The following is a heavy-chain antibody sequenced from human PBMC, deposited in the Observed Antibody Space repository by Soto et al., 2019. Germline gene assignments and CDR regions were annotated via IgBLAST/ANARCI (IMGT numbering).Heavy chain of an antibody. D-gene: IGHD6-25*01. J-gene: IGHJ4*02. Sequence: EVHLVESGGNLVQPGGSLRLSCAASGFTFSDPYMDWVRQAPGKGLEWVGRIRNKVNSYTTEYAASVQGRFTISRDDSKNSLYLQMNSLKTEDTAVYYCASGYQVYWGQGTLVTVSS. CDR2: IRNKVNSYTT. V-gene: IGHV3-72*01. CDR3: ASGYQVY. CDR1: GFTFSDPY.